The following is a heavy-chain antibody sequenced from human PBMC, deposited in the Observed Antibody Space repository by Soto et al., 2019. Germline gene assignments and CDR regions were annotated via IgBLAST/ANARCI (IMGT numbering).Heavy chain of an antibody. V-gene: IGHV4-34*02. CDR3: ARLRWEQPWDCDY. Sequence: QVQLQQWGAGLLKPSETLSLTCAVYGGSFSGYYWSWIRQPPVKGLEWIGEIHHSGGTNYNPSLKSRVAISVDTSKNQFSLTLSSVTAADTAVFYCARLRWEQPWDCDYWGQGTLVTVSS. CDR1: GGSFSGYY. CDR2: IHHSGGT. J-gene: IGHJ4*02. D-gene: IGHD1-26*01.